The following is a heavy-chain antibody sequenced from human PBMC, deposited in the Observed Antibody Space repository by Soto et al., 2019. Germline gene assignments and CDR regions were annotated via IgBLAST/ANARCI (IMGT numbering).Heavy chain of an antibody. J-gene: IGHJ1*01. CDR3: SKDLNTVTTTYFQH. V-gene: IGHV3-21*01. Sequence: AGGSLRLSCAASGFTFNTYSMNWVRQAPGKGLEWVSSISSSSSYIYYADSVKGRFTISRDNAKNSLYLQMNSLRAEDTAVYFCSKDLNTVTTTYFQHWGQGTLVTDYS. CDR1: GFTFNTYS. D-gene: IGHD4-17*01. CDR2: ISSSSSYI.